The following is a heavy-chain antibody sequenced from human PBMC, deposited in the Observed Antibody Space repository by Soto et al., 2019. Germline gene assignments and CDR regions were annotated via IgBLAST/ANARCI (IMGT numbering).Heavy chain of an antibody. CDR1: GGSISSYY. J-gene: IGHJ4*02. CDR2: IYFSGTT. CDR3: ARGGYYRYFDY. Sequence: SETLSLTCAVSGGSISSYYWSWIRQPPGKGLEWIGYIYFSGTTNYNPSLKTRVTMSVDTSKNQFSLKLSSVTAADTAVYYCARGGYYRYFDYWGQGTLVTVSS. V-gene: IGHV4-59*12. D-gene: IGHD3-3*01.